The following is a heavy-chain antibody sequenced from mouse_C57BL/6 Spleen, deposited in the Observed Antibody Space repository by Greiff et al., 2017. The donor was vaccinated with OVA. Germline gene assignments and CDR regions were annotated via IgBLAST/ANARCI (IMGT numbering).Heavy chain of an antibody. CDR3: ARGGDYPFAY. D-gene: IGHD2-4*01. Sequence: EVQGVESGGGLVKPGGSLKLSCAASGFTFSDYGMHWVRQAPEKGLEWVAYISSGSSTIYYADTVKGRFTISRDNAKNTLFLQMTSLRSEDTAMYYCARGGDYPFAYWGQGTLVTVSA. J-gene: IGHJ3*01. CDR1: GFTFSDYG. CDR2: ISSGSSTI. V-gene: IGHV5-17*01.